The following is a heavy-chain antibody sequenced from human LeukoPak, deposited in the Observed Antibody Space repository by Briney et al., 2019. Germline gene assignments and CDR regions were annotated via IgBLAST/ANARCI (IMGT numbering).Heavy chain of an antibody. J-gene: IGHJ6*03. Sequence: SETLSLTCTVSGGSISDYYWNWIRQPPGKGLEWIGYIYYSGSTTYNPSLKSRLIMSVDTAKNQFFLKLRSVTAADTAVYYCARGDFCSSTNCYLRPMDVWGKGTTVTVSS. CDR1: GGSISDYY. D-gene: IGHD2-2*01. CDR3: ARGDFCSSTNCYLRPMDV. CDR2: IYYSGST. V-gene: IGHV4-59*01.